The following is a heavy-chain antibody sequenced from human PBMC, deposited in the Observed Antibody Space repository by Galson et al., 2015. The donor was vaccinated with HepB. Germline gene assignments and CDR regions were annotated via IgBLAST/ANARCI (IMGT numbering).Heavy chain of an antibody. CDR2: ISYGGSNK. Sequence: SLRLSCAASGFTFSSYGMHWVRQAPGKGLEWVAVISYGGSNKYYADSVKGRFTISRDNSKNTLYLQMNSLRAEDTAVYYCAKEIFEADYDSSGYSLDYWGQGTLVTVSS. J-gene: IGHJ4*02. CDR1: GFTFSSYG. D-gene: IGHD3-22*01. V-gene: IGHV3-30*18. CDR3: AKEIFEADYDSSGYSLDY.